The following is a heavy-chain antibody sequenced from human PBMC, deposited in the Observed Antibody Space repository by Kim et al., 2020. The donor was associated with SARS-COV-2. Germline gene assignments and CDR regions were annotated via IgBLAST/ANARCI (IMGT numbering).Heavy chain of an antibody. J-gene: IGHJ4*02. V-gene: IGHV3-23*01. CDR1: GFTLSTSA. CDR2: IVSGGAT. Sequence: GGSLRLSCAVSGFTLSTSAISWVRQAPGEGLEWVSSIVSGGATLYADSVKGRFTISRDNSMNTLYLQMDSLRVDDTAFYYCAKTGQFDSWGQGTLVTVSS. CDR3: AKTGQFDS. D-gene: IGHD1-1*01.